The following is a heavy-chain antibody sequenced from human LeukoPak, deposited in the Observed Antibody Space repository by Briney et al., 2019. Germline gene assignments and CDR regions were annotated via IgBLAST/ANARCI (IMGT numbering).Heavy chain of an antibody. CDR3: ARVTYYDFWSGYQFDY. Sequence: SETLSLTCTVSGGSISSSSYYWGWIRQPPGKGLEWIGYIYYSGSTNYNPSLKSRVTISVDTSKNQFSLKLSSVTAADTAVYYCARVTYYDFWSGYQFDYWGQGTLVTVSS. D-gene: IGHD3-3*01. CDR1: GGSISSSSYY. V-gene: IGHV4-61*05. CDR2: IYYSGST. J-gene: IGHJ4*02.